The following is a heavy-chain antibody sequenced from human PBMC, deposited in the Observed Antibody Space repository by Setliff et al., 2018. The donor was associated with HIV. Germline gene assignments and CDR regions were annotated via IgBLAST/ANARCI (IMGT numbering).Heavy chain of an antibody. D-gene: IGHD3-10*01. J-gene: IGHJ4*02. V-gene: IGHV4-4*08. Sequence: LSETLSLTCTFSGGSISSYYWSWIRQPPGKGLEWIGNIYSSGSTNYNPSLKSRVTIPVDTSKNQISLNLNSVTAADTAVYYCGRGGGRVDYWGQGTLVTVSS. CDR2: IYSSGST. CDR1: GGSISSYY. CDR3: GRGGGRVDY.